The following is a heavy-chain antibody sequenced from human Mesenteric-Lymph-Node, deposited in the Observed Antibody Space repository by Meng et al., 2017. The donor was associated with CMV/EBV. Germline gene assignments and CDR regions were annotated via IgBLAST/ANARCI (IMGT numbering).Heavy chain of an antibody. CDR2: ISGSTTYI. D-gene: IGHD3-22*01. CDR1: GFTFISNG. J-gene: IGHJ4*02. Sequence: GESLKISCAASGFTFISNGMSWVRQAPGKGLEWVSSISGSTTYIYYADSVKGRFTISRDNAKNSLYLQMDSLRADDTAVYYCASALEYYYDSSVSGIDYWGQGTLVTVSS. CDR3: ASALEYYYDSSVSGIDY. V-gene: IGHV3-21*01.